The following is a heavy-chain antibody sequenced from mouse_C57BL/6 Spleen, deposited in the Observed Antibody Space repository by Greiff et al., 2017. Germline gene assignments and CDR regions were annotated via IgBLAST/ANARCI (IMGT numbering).Heavy chain of an antibody. D-gene: IGHD2-1*01. CDR1: GFNIKDDY. J-gene: IGHJ1*03. V-gene: IGHV14-4*01. Sequence: EVQLQQSGAELVRPGASVKLSCTASGFNIKDDYMHWVKQRPEQGLEWIGWIDPENGDTEYASKFQGKATITADTSSNTAYLQLSSLTSEDTAVYYCTKVSTMVTHWYCDVWGTGTTVTVAS. CDR2: IDPENGDT. CDR3: TKVSTMVTHWYCDV.